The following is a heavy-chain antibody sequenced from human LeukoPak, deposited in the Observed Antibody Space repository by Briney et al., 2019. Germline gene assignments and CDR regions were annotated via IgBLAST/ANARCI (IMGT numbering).Heavy chain of an antibody. Sequence: GGSLRLSCAASGFTFSSYGMHWVRQASGKGLEWVAVISYDGSNKYYADSVKGRFTISRDNSKNTLYLQMNSLRAEDTAVYYCAKDPQYYYDSSGGYWGQGTLVTVSS. CDR3: AKDPQYYYDSSGGY. CDR2: ISYDGSNK. V-gene: IGHV3-30*18. D-gene: IGHD3-22*01. J-gene: IGHJ4*02. CDR1: GFTFSSYG.